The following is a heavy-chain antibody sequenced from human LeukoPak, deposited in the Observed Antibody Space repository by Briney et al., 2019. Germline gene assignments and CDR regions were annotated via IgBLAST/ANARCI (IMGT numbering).Heavy chain of an antibody. CDR2: IYYSGST. V-gene: IGHV4-61*01. CDR1: GGSVSGGSYY. D-gene: IGHD3-22*01. CDR3: ARDHSGYYRYYYYYGMDV. Sequence: SETLSLTCTVSGGSVSGGSYYWSWIRQPPGKGLEWIGYIYYSGSTNYNPSLKSRVTISVDTSKNQFSLKLSSVTAADTAVYYCARDHSGYYRYYYYYGMDVWGQGTMVTVSS. J-gene: IGHJ6*02.